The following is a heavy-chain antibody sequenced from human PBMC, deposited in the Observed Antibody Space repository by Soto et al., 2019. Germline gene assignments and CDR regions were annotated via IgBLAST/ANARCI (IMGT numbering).Heavy chain of an antibody. CDR2: IYYSGST. Sequence: SETLSLTCTVSGGPISSGGYYWSWIRQHPGKGLEWIGYIYYSGSTYYNPSLKSRVTISVDTSKNQFSLKLSSVTAADTAVYYCARTHYYGSGSLPNWFDPWGQGTLVTVSS. CDR1: GGPISSGGYY. CDR3: ARTHYYGSGSLPNWFDP. V-gene: IGHV4-31*03. D-gene: IGHD3-10*01. J-gene: IGHJ5*02.